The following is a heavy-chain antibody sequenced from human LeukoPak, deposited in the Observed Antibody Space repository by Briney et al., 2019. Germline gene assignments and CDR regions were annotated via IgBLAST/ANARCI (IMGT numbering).Heavy chain of an antibody. Sequence: PGGSLRLSCAASAFSLNAYNTNWVRRAPGKGLEWVSSISYTGTYIYYADSVKGRFTISRDNAQNSLYLQMNSLRAEDTAIYYCVRDRGTYRPIDYWGQGTLVTVSS. D-gene: IGHD1-26*01. CDR2: ISYTGTYI. CDR3: VRDRGTYRPIDY. V-gene: IGHV3-21*04. J-gene: IGHJ4*02. CDR1: AFSLNAYN.